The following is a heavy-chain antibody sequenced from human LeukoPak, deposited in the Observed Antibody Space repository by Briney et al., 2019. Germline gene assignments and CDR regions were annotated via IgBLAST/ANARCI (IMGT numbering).Heavy chain of an antibody. V-gene: IGHV3-33*01. CDR1: GFTFSSYG. Sequence: GGSLRLSYAASGFTFSSYGMHWVRQAPGKGLEWVAVIWYDGSNKYYADSVKGRFTISRDNSKNTLYLQMNSLRAEDTAVYYCARDRYFDWLLSGDMDVWGKGTTVTVSS. CDR3: ARDRYFDWLLSGDMDV. J-gene: IGHJ6*03. D-gene: IGHD3-9*01. CDR2: IWYDGSNK.